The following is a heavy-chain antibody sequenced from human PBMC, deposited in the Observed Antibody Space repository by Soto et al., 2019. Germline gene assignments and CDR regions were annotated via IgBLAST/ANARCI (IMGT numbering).Heavy chain of an antibody. D-gene: IGHD2-8*01. CDR3: ARESPNPYYFDY. J-gene: IGHJ4*02. CDR1: GFTFSSYA. CDR2: ISYDGSNK. V-gene: IGHV3-30-3*01. Sequence: QVQLVESGGGVVQPGRSLRLSCAASGFTFSSYAMHWVRQAPGKGLEWVAVISYDGSNKYYADSVKGRFTISRDNSKNTLYLQMNSLRAEDTAVYYCARESPNPYYFDYWGQGTLVTVSS.